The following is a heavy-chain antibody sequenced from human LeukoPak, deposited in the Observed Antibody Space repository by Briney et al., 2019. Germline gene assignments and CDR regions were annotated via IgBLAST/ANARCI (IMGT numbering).Heavy chain of an antibody. V-gene: IGHV4-59*01. CDR2: IYYSGST. CDR3: ARGTGGDSSGYYYPSWFDP. Sequence: PSETLSLTCTVSGGSISGYYWSWIRQPPGKGLEWIGYIYYSGSTNYNPSLKSRVTISVDTSKNQFSLKLSSVTAADTAVYYCARGTGGDSSGYYYPSWFDPWGQGTLVTVSS. D-gene: IGHD3-22*01. CDR1: GGSISGYY. J-gene: IGHJ5*02.